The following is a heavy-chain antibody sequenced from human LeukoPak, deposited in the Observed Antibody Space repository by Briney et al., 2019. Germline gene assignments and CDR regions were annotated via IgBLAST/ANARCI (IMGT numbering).Heavy chain of an antibody. J-gene: IGHJ4*02. Sequence: SETLSLTCAVYGGSFSGYYWSWIRQPPGKGLEWIGEINHSGSTNYNPSLKSRVTISVDTSKNQFSLKLSSVTAADTAAYYCAVRYSSSWYRSTADYWGQGTLVTVSS. V-gene: IGHV4-34*01. CDR3: AVRYSSSWYRSTADY. CDR1: GGSFSGYY. CDR2: INHSGST. D-gene: IGHD6-13*01.